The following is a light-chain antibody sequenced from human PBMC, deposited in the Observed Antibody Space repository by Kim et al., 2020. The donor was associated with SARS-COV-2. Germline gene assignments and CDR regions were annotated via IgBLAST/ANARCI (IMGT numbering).Light chain of an antibody. J-gene: IGLJ3*02. CDR3: QVWDSNSDHVV. V-gene: IGLV3-21*04. CDR2: SNR. CDR1: RIGNNC. Sequence: APGQTAEITCGGNRIGNNCVHWYQQRPGQAPVLVIYSNRERPSGIPERFSGSNSGSTATLTLSGVEAGDEADYYCQVWDSNSDHVVFGGGTQLTVL.